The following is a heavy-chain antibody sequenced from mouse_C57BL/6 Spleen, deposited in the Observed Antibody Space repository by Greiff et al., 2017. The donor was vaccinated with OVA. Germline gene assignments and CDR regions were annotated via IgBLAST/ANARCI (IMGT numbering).Heavy chain of an antibody. CDR1: EYEFPSHD. CDR2: INSDGGST. V-gene: IGHV5-2*01. Sequence: DVKLQESGGGLVQPGESLKLSCESNEYEFPSHDMSWVRKTPEKRLELVAAINSDGGSTYYPDTMERRFIISRDNTKKTLYLQMSSLRSEDTALYYCARLGYYYAMDYWGQGTSVTVSS. J-gene: IGHJ4*01. D-gene: IGHD4-1*01. CDR3: ARLGYYYAMDY.